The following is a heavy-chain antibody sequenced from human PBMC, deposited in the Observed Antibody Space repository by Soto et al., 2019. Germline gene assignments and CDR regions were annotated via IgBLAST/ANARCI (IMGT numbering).Heavy chain of an antibody. CDR3: VKGGSRGRYYYYYGMDV. CDR1: GYTFTSYG. Sequence: ASLKGSCKASGYTFTSYGISWVRQAPGQGLEWMGWISAYNGNTNYAQKLQGRVTMTEETSTDTAYMELSNLRSEDTAVYYCVKGGSRGRYYYYYGMDVWGQGTTVTVSS. D-gene: IGHD1-26*01. V-gene: IGHV1-18*01. CDR2: ISAYNGNT. J-gene: IGHJ6*02.